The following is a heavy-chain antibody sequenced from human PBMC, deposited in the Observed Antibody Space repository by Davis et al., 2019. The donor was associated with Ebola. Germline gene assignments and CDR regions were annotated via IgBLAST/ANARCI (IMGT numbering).Heavy chain of an antibody. V-gene: IGHV3-7*01. CDR1: GFTFSSYW. CDR3: AGISYGFLAY. Sequence: GESLKISCAASGFTFSSYWMSWVRQAPGKGLEWVANIKQDGSEKYYVDSVKGRFTISRDNAKNSLYLQMNSLRDDDTAVYYCAGISYGFLAYWGQGTLVTVSS. CDR2: IKQDGSEK. D-gene: IGHD5-18*01. J-gene: IGHJ4*02.